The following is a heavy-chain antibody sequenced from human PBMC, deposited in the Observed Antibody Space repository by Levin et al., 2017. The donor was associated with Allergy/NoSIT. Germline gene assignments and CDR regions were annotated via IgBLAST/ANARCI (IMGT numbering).Heavy chain of an antibody. CDR2: IKSKTDGGTT. Sequence: GESLKISCAASGFTFSNAWMNWVRQAPGKGLEWVGRIKSKTDGGTTDYAAPVKGRFTISRDDSKNTLYLQMNSLKTEDTAVYYCTTDLSSSWYDYWGQGTLVTVSS. CDR1: GFTFSNAW. D-gene: IGHD6-13*01. V-gene: IGHV3-15*07. J-gene: IGHJ4*02. CDR3: TTDLSSSWYDY.